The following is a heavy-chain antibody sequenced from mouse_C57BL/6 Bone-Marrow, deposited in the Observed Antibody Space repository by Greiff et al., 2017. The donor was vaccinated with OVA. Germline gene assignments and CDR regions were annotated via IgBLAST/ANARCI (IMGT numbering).Heavy chain of an antibody. CDR3: AREAYYAMDY. Sequence: VQLQQSGPELVKPGASVKIPCKASGYTFTDYNMDWVKQSHGKSLEWIGDINPNNGCTIYNQKFKGKATLTVDKSSSTAYMELRSLTSEDTAVYYCAREAYYAMDYWGQGTSVTVSS. CDR2: INPNNGCT. V-gene: IGHV1-18*01. CDR1: GYTFTDYN. J-gene: IGHJ4*01.